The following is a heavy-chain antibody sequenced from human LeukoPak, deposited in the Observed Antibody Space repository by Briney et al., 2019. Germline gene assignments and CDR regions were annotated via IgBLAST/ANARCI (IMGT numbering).Heavy chain of an antibody. CDR2: IYYSGST. V-gene: IGHV4-39*02. CDR3: AREGFSFGVVIPFDY. D-gene: IGHD3-3*01. CDR1: GGSISSSSYY. J-gene: IGHJ4*02. Sequence: PSETLSLTCTVSGGSISSSSYYWGWIRQPPGKGLEWIGSIYYSGSTYYNPSPKSRVTISVDTSKNQFSLKLSSVTAADTAVYYCAREGFSFGVVIPFDYWGQGTLVTVSS.